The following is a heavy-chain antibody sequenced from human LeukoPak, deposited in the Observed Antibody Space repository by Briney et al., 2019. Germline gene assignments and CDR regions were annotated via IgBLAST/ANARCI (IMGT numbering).Heavy chain of an antibody. Sequence: SETLSLTCTVSGDSISSGDYYWSWIRQPAGKGLEWIGRISSSGSTNYNPSLKSRVTISVDTSKNQFSLKLSSVTAADTAVYYCARDPYCSSTSCPGWWFDPWGQGTLVTVSS. D-gene: IGHD2-2*01. CDR2: ISSSGST. CDR1: GDSISSGDYY. V-gene: IGHV4-61*02. J-gene: IGHJ5*02. CDR3: ARDPYCSSTSCPGWWFDP.